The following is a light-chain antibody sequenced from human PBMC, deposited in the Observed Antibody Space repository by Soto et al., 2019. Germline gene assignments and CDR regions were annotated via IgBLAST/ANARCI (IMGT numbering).Light chain of an antibody. CDR3: QQYNDYWT. Sequence: DIQMTQSPSTLSASVGGRVTITCRASQSIRSWLAWYQQKPGKAPKLLIYKASSLESGVPSRFSGRGSGTEFTLTISSLQPDDFATYYCQQYNDYWTFGQGTKVEIK. CDR1: QSIRSW. J-gene: IGKJ1*01. V-gene: IGKV1-5*03. CDR2: KAS.